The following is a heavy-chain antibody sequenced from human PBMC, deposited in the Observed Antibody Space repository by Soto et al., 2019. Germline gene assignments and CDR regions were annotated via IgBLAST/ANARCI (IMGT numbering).Heavy chain of an antibody. CDR3: AREPRQWLSYNWFDP. V-gene: IGHV1-69*01. CDR1: GGTFSSYA. CDR2: IIPIFGTA. D-gene: IGHD6-19*01. Sequence: QVHLVQSGAEVKKPGSSVKVSCKASGGTFSSYAISWVRQAPGQGLEWMGGIIPIFGTANYAQKFQGRVTITADESTCTAYMELSGLRSEDTAVYYCAREPRQWLSYNWFDPWGQGTLVTVSS. J-gene: IGHJ5*02.